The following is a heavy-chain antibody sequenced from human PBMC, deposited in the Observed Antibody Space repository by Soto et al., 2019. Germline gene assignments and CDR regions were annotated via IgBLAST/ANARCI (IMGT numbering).Heavy chain of an antibody. D-gene: IGHD3-10*01. CDR3: ARGQASGSRAGLGMDV. Sequence: GASVKVSCKASGYTFTSYGISWVRQAHGQGLEWMGWISAYNGNTNYAQKLQGRVTMTTDTSTSTAYMELRSLRSDDTAVYYCARGQASGSRAGLGMDVWGQGTTVTVSS. V-gene: IGHV1-18*01. CDR2: ISAYNGNT. CDR1: GYTFTSYG. J-gene: IGHJ6*02.